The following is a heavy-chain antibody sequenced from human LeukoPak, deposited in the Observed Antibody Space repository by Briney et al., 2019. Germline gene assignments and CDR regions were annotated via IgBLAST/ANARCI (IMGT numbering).Heavy chain of an antibody. Sequence: SVKVSCKASGGTFSSYAISWVRQAPGQGLEWMGRIIPIFGTANYAQKFQGRVTITTDESTSTAYMELSSLRSEDTAVYYRARDGWYYYDSSGYYYWGQGTLVTVSS. CDR1: GGTFSSYA. CDR3: ARDGWYYYDSSGYYY. D-gene: IGHD3-22*01. V-gene: IGHV1-69*05. CDR2: IIPIFGTA. J-gene: IGHJ4*02.